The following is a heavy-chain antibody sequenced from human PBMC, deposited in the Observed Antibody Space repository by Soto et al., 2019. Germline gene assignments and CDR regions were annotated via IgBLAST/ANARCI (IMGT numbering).Heavy chain of an antibody. CDR2: INPNSGGT. Sequence: GASVKVSCKASGYTFTGYYMHWVRQAPGQGLEWMGWINPNSGGTNYAQKFQGWVTMTRDTSISTAYMELSRLRSDDTAVYYCARGSGYCSGGSCYGIDDWAQGTLVTVSS. D-gene: IGHD2-15*01. CDR1: GYTFTGYY. J-gene: IGHJ4*02. CDR3: ARGSGYCSGGSCYGIDD. V-gene: IGHV1-2*04.